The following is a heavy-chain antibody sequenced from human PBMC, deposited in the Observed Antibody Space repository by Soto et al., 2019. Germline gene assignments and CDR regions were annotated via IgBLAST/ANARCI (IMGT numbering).Heavy chain of an antibody. CDR1: GGSISSYY. CDR3: AREYYDILTGYYSFDY. J-gene: IGHJ4*02. V-gene: IGHV4-59*01. Sequence: SETLSLTCTVSGGSISSYYWSWIRQPPGKGLEWIGYIYYSGSTNYNPSLKSRVTISVDTSKNQFSLKLSSVTAADTAVYYCAREYYDILTGYYSFDYWGQGTLVTVSS. D-gene: IGHD3-9*01. CDR2: IYYSGST.